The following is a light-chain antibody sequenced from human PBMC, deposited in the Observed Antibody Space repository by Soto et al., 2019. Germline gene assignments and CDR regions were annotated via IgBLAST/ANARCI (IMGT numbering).Light chain of an antibody. CDR1: QSISSK. CDR3: QQRGNWPLT. Sequence: ESVLTQSPATLSLPPGERATLSCRSSQSISSKLAWYQQRPGQAPRLLIYDASTRSTGIPARFSGSGSGTDFTLTIRSLEPEDSAVYYCQQRGNWPLTFGGGTKVDI. J-gene: IGKJ3*01. CDR2: DAS. V-gene: IGKV3-11*01.